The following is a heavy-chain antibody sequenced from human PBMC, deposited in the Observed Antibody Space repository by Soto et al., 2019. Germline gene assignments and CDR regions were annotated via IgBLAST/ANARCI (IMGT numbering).Heavy chain of an antibody. J-gene: IGHJ4*02. CDR2: IIPIFGTA. CDR1: VGTFSSYA. CDR3: ARESRYCSGGSCYFLPGIDY. Sequence: PSVKVSCQASVGTFSSYAISWVRQAPGQGLEWMGGIIPIFGTANYAQKFQGRVTITADESTSTAYMELSSLRSEDTAVYYCARESRYCSGGSCYFLPGIDYWGQGTLVTVSS. D-gene: IGHD2-15*01. V-gene: IGHV1-69*13.